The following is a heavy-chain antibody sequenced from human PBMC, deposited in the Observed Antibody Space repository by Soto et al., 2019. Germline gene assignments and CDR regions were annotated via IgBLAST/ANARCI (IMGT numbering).Heavy chain of an antibody. D-gene: IGHD6-19*01. CDR1: GFTFNKYA. Sequence: EVQLLESGGGLVQPGGSLRLSCAASGFTFNKYAISWVRQAPGKGLEWVSDISGSGDITYHAESVKGRFTISRDNSKNTLYLQMTSLRAEDTAVYDCVHLTKQWQPLVWGQGTLVTVAS. V-gene: IGHV3-23*01. CDR3: VHLTKQWQPLV. CDR2: ISGSGDIT. J-gene: IGHJ4*02.